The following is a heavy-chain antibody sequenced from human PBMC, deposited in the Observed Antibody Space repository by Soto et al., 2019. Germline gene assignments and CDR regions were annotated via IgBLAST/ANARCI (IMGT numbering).Heavy chain of an antibody. CDR2: INHSGST. D-gene: IGHD6-13*01. V-gene: IGHV4-34*01. Sequence: PSETLSLTCAVYGGSFSGYYWSWIRQPPGKGLEWIGEINHSGSTNYNPSLKSRVTISVDTSKNQFSLKLSSVTAADTAVYYCATEVNSSSWYFDYWGQGTLVTVSS. J-gene: IGHJ4*02. CDR3: ATEVNSSSWYFDY. CDR1: GGSFSGYY.